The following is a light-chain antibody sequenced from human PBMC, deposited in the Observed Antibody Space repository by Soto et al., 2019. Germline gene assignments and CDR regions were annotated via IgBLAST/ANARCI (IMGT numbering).Light chain of an antibody. Sequence: DIQMTQSPSSLSASVGDRVTITCRASQGISSFVAWYQQKPGKVPRLLISGASTLQSGVPSRFSGSGSGTDFTLTIPSLQPEDVATYYCQKYSSVITFGQGTRLEIK. CDR3: QKYSSVIT. J-gene: IGKJ5*01. CDR1: QGISSF. V-gene: IGKV1-27*01. CDR2: GAS.